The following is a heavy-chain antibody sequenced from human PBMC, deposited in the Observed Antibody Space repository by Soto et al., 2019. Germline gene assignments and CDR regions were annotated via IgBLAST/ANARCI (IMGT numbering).Heavy chain of an antibody. CDR1: GGSISRGGYY. J-gene: IGHJ4*02. Sequence: SETLSLTYTVSGGSISRGGYYWSWILHHPGKGLEWIGYIYYSGSTNYNPSLKSRVTISVDTSKNQFSLKLRSVTAADTAVYYCARDGGYGSGSYRFDYWGQGTLVTVS. CDR2: IYYSGST. V-gene: IGHV4-31*03. D-gene: IGHD3-10*01. CDR3: ARDGGYGSGSYRFDY.